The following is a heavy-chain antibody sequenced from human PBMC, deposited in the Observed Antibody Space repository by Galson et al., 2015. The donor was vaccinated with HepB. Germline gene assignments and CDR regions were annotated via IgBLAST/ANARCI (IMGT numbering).Heavy chain of an antibody. V-gene: IGHV3-21*01. CDR2: ISSGRSYI. CDR3: ARDRSADFYRGYHRFGLDV. J-gene: IGHJ6*02. Sequence: SLRLSCAGSGFNFNSYTMDWVRQAPGKGLEWVSSISSGRSYIFYADSVKGRFTISRDNAKNSLFLEMNSLRAEDTAVYYCARDRSADFYRGYHRFGLDVWGRGTTVTVSS. D-gene: IGHD3-3*01. CDR1: GFNFNSYT.